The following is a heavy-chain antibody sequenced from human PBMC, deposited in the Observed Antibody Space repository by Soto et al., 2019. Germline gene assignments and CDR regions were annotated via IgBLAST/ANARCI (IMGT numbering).Heavy chain of an antibody. Sequence: GESLKISCKGSGYSFSNWWIAWVRQMPGKGLEYMGIIYPSDSQTRYSPSFQGQVTISADKSISTAYLQWSSLKASDTAMYYCARGGVSTRTFDYWGQGTPVTVSS. CDR2: IYPSDSQT. CDR3: ARGGVSTRTFDY. V-gene: IGHV5-51*01. J-gene: IGHJ4*02. D-gene: IGHD3-3*01. CDR1: GYSFSNWW.